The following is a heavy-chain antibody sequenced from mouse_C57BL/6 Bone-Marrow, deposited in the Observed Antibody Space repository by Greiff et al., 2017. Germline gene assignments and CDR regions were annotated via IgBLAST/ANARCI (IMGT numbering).Heavy chain of an antibody. D-gene: IGHD1-1*01. J-gene: IGHJ4*01. CDR2: IWGGGST. V-gene: IGHV2-9*01. CDR3: ANYYGSSSYYAMDY. CDR1: GFSLTSYG. Sequence: QVQLKESGPGLVAPSPSLSITCTVSGFSLTSYGVDWVSQPPGKGLEWMGVIWGGGSTNYNSALMSRLSISKDNSKSQFFLKMNSLQTDDTAIYYCANYYGSSSYYAMDYWGQGTSVTVSS.